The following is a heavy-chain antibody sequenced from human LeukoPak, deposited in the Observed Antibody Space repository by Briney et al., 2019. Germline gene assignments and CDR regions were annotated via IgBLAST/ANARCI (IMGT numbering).Heavy chain of an antibody. V-gene: IGHV3-48*04. J-gene: IGHJ4*02. CDR3: ARDSDGSYYDFWSGYYGIFDY. Sequence: GGSLRLSCAASGFSLSNYNMNWVRQAPGKGLEWVSYISSDSRTIFYADSVKGRFTISRDNAKNSLYLQMNSLRAEDTAVYYCARDSDGSYYDFWSGYYGIFDYWGQGTLVTVSS. CDR1: GFSLSNYN. CDR2: ISSDSRTI. D-gene: IGHD3-3*01.